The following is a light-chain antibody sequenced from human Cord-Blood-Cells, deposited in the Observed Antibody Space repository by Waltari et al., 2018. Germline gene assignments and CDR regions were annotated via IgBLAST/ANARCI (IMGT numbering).Light chain of an antibody. CDR2: GAS. CDR1: QSVSSN. J-gene: IGKJ4*01. V-gene: IGKV3-15*01. Sequence: EIVMTQSPATLSVSPGERATLSCRASQSVSSNFAWYQQKPGQAPRLLIYGASTRATGIPARFSGSGSGTEFTLTISILQSEDFAVYYCQQYNNWPLTFGGGTKVEIK. CDR3: QQYNNWPLT.